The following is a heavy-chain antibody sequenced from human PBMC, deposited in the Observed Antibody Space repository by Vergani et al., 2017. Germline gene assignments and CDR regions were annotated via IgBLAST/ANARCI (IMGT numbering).Heavy chain of an antibody. V-gene: IGHV4-61*01. CDR3: ARGRYHVSWPHFDY. Sequence: QVQLQESGPGLVKPSETLSLTCTVSGGSVSSGSYYWSWIRQPPGKGLEWIGYIYYSGSTNYNPSLKSRVTISVDTSKNQFSLKLSAVTAADTAVYYCARGRYHVSWPHFDYWGQGTLVTVSS. D-gene: IGHD3-9*01. CDR1: GGSVSSGSYY. CDR2: IYYSGST. J-gene: IGHJ4*02.